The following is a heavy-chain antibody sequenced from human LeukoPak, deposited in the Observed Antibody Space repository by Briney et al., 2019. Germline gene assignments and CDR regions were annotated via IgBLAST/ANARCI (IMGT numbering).Heavy chain of an antibody. CDR2: ISWDGGST. CDR3: AKDRAPSYYYDSSGYYGALDY. D-gene: IGHD3-22*01. J-gene: IGHJ4*02. V-gene: IGHV3-43D*03. CDR1: GFTFDDYA. Sequence: GGSLRLSCAASGFTFDDYAMHWVRQAPGKGLEWVSLISWDGGSTYYADSVKGRFTISRDSSKNSLYLQMNSLRAEDTALYYCAKDRAPSYYYDSSGYYGALDYWGQGTLVTVSS.